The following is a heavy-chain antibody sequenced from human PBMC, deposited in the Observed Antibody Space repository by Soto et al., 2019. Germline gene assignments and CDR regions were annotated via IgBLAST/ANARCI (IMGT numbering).Heavy chain of an antibody. V-gene: IGHV1-18*01. CDR2: ISAHNGNT. CDR1: GYAFTTYG. Sequence: QVHLVQSGAEVKKPGASVKVSCQASGYAFTTYGITWVRQAPGQRLEWMGWISAHNGNTNYAQKLQGRVTVTRDTSTSTAYMELRSLRSDDTAVYYFARGRYGDYWGQGALVTVSS. CDR3: ARGRYGDY. J-gene: IGHJ4*02. D-gene: IGHD1-1*01.